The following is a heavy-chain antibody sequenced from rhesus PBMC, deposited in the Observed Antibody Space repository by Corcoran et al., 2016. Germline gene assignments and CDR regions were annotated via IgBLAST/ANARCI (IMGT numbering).Heavy chain of an antibody. CDR3: ASGRGYSGYSYVPRFDY. D-gene: IGHD5-42*01. CDR2: IYGSGSST. J-gene: IGHJ4*01. V-gene: IGHV4-169*02. CDR1: GGSISSRY. Sequence: QLQLQESGPGLVKPSETLSVTCAVSGGSISSRYWSWIRQAPGKGLEWIGDIYGSGSSTNYNPSLKSRVTLSVDTSKNQLSLKLSSVTAADTAVYYCASGRGYSGYSYVPRFDYWGQGVLVTVSS.